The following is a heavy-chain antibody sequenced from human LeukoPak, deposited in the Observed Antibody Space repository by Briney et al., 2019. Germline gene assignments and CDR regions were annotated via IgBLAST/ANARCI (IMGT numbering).Heavy chain of an antibody. Sequence: GGSLRLSCAASGFAFSKAWINWVRQAPGKGLEWVSYISSSGSTTYYADSVKGRFTISRDNAKNSLYLQMNSLRAEDTAVYYCARRSQQLVSHDYYYYYMDVWGKGTTVTVSS. CDR1: GFAFSKAW. D-gene: IGHD6-13*01. CDR2: ISSSGSTT. CDR3: ARRSQQLVSHDYYYYYMDV. J-gene: IGHJ6*03. V-gene: IGHV3-48*03.